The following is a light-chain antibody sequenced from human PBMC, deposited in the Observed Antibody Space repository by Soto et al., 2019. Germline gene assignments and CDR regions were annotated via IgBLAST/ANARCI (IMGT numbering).Light chain of an antibody. CDR3: QQCNNWPYT. CDR1: QSVSTN. V-gene: IGKV3-15*01. CDR2: DAS. Sequence: EIVMTQSPATLSVSPGEGATLSCRASQSVSTNLAWYQQKPGQGPRLLIYDASTRATGIPARFRGSGSGTEFTLTISSLQAEDFALYYCQQCNNWPYTFGLGTKLDIK. J-gene: IGKJ2*01.